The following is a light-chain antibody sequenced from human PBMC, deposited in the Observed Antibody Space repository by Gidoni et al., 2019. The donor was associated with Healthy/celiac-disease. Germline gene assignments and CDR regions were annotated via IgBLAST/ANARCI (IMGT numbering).Light chain of an antibody. V-gene: IGKV4-1*01. CDR3: QQYYSTPRFT. J-gene: IGKJ3*01. Sequence: DIVMTQSPDSLAVSLGERATINCKSSQSVLYSSNNKNYLAWYQQKPGQPPKLLIYWASTRESGVPDRFSGSGSGTDFTLTISSLQAEDVAVYYCQQYYSTPRFTFGPXTKVDIK. CDR1: QSVLYSSNNKNY. CDR2: WAS.